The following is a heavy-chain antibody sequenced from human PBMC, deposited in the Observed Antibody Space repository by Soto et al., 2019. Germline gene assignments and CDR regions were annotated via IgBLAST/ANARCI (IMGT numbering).Heavy chain of an antibody. D-gene: IGHD6-13*01. CDR2: IYYSGST. V-gene: IGHV4-59*01. CDR1: GSSMSSYY. J-gene: IGHJ6*02. CDR3: AREGVSSSWYNYYGMDV. Sequence: QVQLQESGPGLVKPSETLSLTCTVSGSSMSSYYWSWIRQPPGKGLEWIGYIYYSGSTNYNPSLKSRVTISVDTSKKQFSLKLSSVTAADMAVYYCAREGVSSSWYNYYGMDVWGQGTTVTVSS.